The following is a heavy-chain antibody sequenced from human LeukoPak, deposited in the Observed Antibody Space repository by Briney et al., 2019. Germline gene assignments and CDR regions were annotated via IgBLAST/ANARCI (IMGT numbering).Heavy chain of an antibody. CDR2: IYYSGST. CDR1: RGSISSYY. J-gene: IGHJ6*02. V-gene: IGHV4-59*08. D-gene: IGHD2-15*01. Sequence: KASETLSLTCTVSRGSISSYYWSWIRQPPGKGLEWIGYIYYSGSTNYNLSLKSRVTISVDTSKNQFSLKLSSVTAADTAVYYCARAPGGWSMDVWGQGTTVTVSS. CDR3: ARAPGGWSMDV.